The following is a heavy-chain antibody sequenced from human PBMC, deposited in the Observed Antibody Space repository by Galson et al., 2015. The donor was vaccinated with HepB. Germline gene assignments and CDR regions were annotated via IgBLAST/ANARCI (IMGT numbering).Heavy chain of an antibody. CDR2: ISGTGGTT. CDR3: ADSRKVYYFDY. Sequence: SLRLSCAASGFTFSSYAMSWVRQAPGKGLEWVSAISGTGGTTYHADSVKGRFTISRDNSKNTLYLQMNSLRAEDTAVYYCADSRKVYYFDYWGQGILVTVSS. D-gene: IGHD3-22*01. CDR1: GFTFSSYA. J-gene: IGHJ4*02. V-gene: IGHV3-23*01.